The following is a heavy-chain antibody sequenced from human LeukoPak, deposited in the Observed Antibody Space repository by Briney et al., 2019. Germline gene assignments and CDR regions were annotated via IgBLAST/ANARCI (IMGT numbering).Heavy chain of an antibody. Sequence: ASVTVSCTASGYTFTGYYMHWVRQAPGQGLEWMGRINPNSGGTNYAQKFQGRVTMTRDTSISTAYMELSRLRSDDTAVYYCARDYYDSSGYYYGYWGQGTLVTVSS. CDR1: GYTFTGYY. CDR3: ARDYYDSSGYYYGY. V-gene: IGHV1-2*06. J-gene: IGHJ4*02. D-gene: IGHD3-22*01. CDR2: INPNSGGT.